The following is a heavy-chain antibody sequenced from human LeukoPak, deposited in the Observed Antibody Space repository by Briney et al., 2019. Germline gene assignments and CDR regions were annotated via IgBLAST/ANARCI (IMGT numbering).Heavy chain of an antibody. Sequence: GASVKVSCKASGYTFTSYGISWVRQAPGQGLEGMGWISAYNGNTNYAQKLQGRVTMTTDTSTSTAYMELRSLRSDDTAVYYCAREGTTGYYYYYMDVWGKGTTVTVSS. V-gene: IGHV1-18*01. CDR1: GYTFTSYG. J-gene: IGHJ6*03. D-gene: IGHD1-1*01. CDR3: AREGTTGYYYYYMDV. CDR2: ISAYNGNT.